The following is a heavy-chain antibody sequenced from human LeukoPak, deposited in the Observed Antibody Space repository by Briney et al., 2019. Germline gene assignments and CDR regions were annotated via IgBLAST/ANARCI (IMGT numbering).Heavy chain of an antibody. CDR2: IKQDGSER. CDR3: ARDGGHSTDLDY. V-gene: IGHV3-7*01. CDR1: GFTFSRHW. Sequence: GWSLRLSCATSGFTFSRHWMSWVRQTPGKGPEWVANIKQDGSERYYVHSVRGRFTISRDNAKNSLYLQMNSLRAEDTTVYYCARDGGHSTDLDYWGQGILVTVSS. D-gene: IGHD2-8*02. J-gene: IGHJ4*02.